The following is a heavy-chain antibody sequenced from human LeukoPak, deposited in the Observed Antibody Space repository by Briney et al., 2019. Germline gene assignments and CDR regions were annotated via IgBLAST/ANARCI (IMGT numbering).Heavy chain of an antibody. CDR1: GFTFSSYA. CDR2: ISGSGGST. CDR3: AKARGFAEFDY. V-gene: IGHV3-23*01. Sequence: GGSLRLSCAASGFTFSSYAMSWVRQAPGKGLEWVSAISGSGGSTYYADSVKGRFTISRDNSKNTLYLQMNSLRAEDTALYFCAKARGFAEFDYWGQGTLVTVSS. D-gene: IGHD3-10*01. J-gene: IGHJ4*02.